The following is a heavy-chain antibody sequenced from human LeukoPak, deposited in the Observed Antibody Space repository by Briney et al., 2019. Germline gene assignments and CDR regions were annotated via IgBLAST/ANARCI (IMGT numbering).Heavy chain of an antibody. CDR1: GGSISSYY. J-gene: IGHJ4*02. D-gene: IGHD3-22*01. V-gene: IGHV4-59*01. Sequence: SETLSLTCTVSGGSISSYYWSWIRQPPGKGLEWIGYIYYSGSTNYNPSLKSRVTISVDTSKNQFSLKLSSVTAADTAVYYCAHYDSSGYYIDYWGQGTLVTVSS. CDR2: IYYSGST. CDR3: AHYDSSGYYIDY.